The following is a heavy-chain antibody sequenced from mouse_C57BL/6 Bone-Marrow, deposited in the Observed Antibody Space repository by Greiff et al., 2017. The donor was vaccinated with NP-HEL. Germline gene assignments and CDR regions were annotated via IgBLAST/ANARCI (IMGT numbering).Heavy chain of an antibody. Sequence: VQLQQSGPELVKPGASVKISCKASGYAFSSSWMNWVKQRPGKGLEWIGRIYPGDGDTNYNGKFKGKATLTAGKSSSTAYMQHSSLTSEYSAVYISAGLLQVYAMDYWGQGTSVTVSS. J-gene: IGHJ4*01. V-gene: IGHV1-82*01. D-gene: IGHD2-3*01. CDR3: AGLLQVYAMDY. CDR1: GYAFSSSW. CDR2: IYPGDGDT.